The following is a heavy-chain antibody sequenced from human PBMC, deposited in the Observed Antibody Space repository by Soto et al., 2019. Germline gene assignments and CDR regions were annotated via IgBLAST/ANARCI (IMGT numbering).Heavy chain of an antibody. V-gene: IGHV3-74*01. CDR3: AKDCDYGDYAGENWFDS. Sequence: EVQLVESGGGLVQPGGSLRLSCAASGFTFFAYWIHWVRQVPGKGLVWVSRINSDGSHTSYADSVRGRFTISRDNSKNTVYLQMNSLTAEDTAVYYCAKDCDYGDYAGENWFDSWGQGSLVTVSS. J-gene: IGHJ5*01. CDR1: GFTFFAYW. CDR2: INSDGSHT. D-gene: IGHD4-17*01.